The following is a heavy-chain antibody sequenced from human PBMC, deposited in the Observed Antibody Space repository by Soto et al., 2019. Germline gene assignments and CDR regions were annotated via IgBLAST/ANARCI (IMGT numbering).Heavy chain of an antibody. CDR1: GFTFSSYW. CDR3: ARDLKRITMVRGVIITKNYGMDV. V-gene: IGHV3-7*03. CDR2: IKQDGSEK. J-gene: IGHJ6*02. Sequence: GGSLRLSCAASGFTFSSYWMSWARQDPGKGLEWVANIKQDGSEKYYVDPVKGRFTISRDNAKNSLYLQMNSLRAEDTAVYYCARDLKRITMVRGVIITKNYGMDVWGQGTTVTVSS. D-gene: IGHD3-10*01.